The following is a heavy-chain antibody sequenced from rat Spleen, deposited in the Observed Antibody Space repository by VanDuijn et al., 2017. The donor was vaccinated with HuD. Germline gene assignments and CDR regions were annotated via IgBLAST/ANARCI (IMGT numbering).Heavy chain of an antibody. Sequence: EVQLVESDGDLVQPGRSLKLSCAASGFTFSDYYMAWVRQAPTRGLEWCASISYEGGIISYSDSLKGRLTISRDNDKSSLYIQLDSLGSEDTATYYGALIGGPSHWFPYWAQGTLVTFSS. CDR3: ALIGGPSHWFPY. D-gene: IGHD4-3*01. J-gene: IGHJ3*01. CDR2: ISYEGGII. CDR1: GFTFSDYY. V-gene: IGHV5-20*01.